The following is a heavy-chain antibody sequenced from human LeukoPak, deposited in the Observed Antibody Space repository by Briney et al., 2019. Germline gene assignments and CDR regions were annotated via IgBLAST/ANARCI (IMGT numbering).Heavy chain of an antibody. D-gene: IGHD5-12*01. V-gene: IGHV4-59*01. CDR3: ARGHTESADDYGNWFHP. CDR2: IYYSGTT. CDR1: GGSMRSYY. Sequence: PSETLSLTCTVSGGSMRSYYWSLIRQPPGKGLEWIGYIYYSGTTKYNPSLKSRVTISADTSKNQFSLKLNSLTAADTAVYYCARGHTESADDYGNWFHPWGQGTLVTVSS. J-gene: IGHJ5*02.